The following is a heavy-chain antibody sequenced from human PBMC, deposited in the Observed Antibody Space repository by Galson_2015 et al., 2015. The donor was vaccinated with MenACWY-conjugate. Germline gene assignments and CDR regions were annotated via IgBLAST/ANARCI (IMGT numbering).Heavy chain of an antibody. D-gene: IGHD3-16*01. J-gene: IGHJ6*02. Sequence: SLRLSCAASGFNFTDAWMTWVRQAPGKGLEWVGRLKSKSDGGTADFAAPVKGRFSISRDDSKKTLYLQMNSLKTDDTAVYYCTTHMLGAYHLPPGVKHYFYGLGFWGQGTTVTVSS. CDR3: TTHMLGAYHLPPGVKHYFYGLGF. CDR1: GFNFTDAW. V-gene: IGHV3-15*01. CDR2: LKSKSDGGTA.